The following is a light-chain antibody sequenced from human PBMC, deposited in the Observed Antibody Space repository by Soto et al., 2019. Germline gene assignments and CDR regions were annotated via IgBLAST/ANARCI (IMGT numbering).Light chain of an antibody. CDR2: AVN. CDR1: SSDVGGYQY. V-gene: IGLV2-8*01. Sequence: QSVLTQPPSASGSPGQSVTISCTGTSSDVGGYQYVSWYQQYPGKAPKLMIYAVNKRPSGVPDRFSGSRSGNTASLTVSGLQAEDEADYYCSSYTSTNTPYVFGTGTKVTVL. J-gene: IGLJ1*01. CDR3: SSYTSTNTPYV.